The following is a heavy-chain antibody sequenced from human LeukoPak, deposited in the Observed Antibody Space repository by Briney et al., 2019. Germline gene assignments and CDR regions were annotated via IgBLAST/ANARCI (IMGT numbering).Heavy chain of an antibody. CDR3: ASPGPNKRWYFDY. CDR2: IYYSGST. D-gene: IGHD2/OR15-2a*01. J-gene: IGHJ4*02. Sequence: PSETLPLTCAVYGGSFSGYYWSWIRQPPGKGLEWIGYIYYSGSTNYNPSLKSRVTISVDKSKNQFSLKLSSVTAADTAVYYCASPGPNKRWYFDYWGQGTLVTVSS. CDR1: GGSFSGYY. V-gene: IGHV4-34*11.